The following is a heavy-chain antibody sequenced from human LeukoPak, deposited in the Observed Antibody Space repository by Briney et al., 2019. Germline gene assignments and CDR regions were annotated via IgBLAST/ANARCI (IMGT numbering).Heavy chain of an antibody. CDR2: IYYSGST. CDR1: GGSISSSSYY. D-gene: IGHD6-13*01. Sequence: SETLSLTCTVSGGSISSSSYYWGWLRQPPGKGLEWIGSIYYSGSTYYNPSLKSRVTISVDTSKNQFSLKLSSVTAADTAVYYCARQMSGIASKEIDCWGQGTLVTVSS. V-gene: IGHV4-39*01. CDR3: ARQMSGIASKEIDC. J-gene: IGHJ4*02.